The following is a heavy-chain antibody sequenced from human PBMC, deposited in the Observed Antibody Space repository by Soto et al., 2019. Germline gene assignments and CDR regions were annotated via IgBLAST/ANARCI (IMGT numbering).Heavy chain of an antibody. CDR1: GYTFSNFD. CDR3: ARDLGDFRSTSGVFLYGMDV. D-gene: IGHD3-3*01. CDR2: MDTRNGNT. V-gene: IGHV1-8*01. Sequence: QVQLVQSGAEVKKPGASVKVSCKASGYTFSNFDINWVRQAPGQGLEWVGWMDTRNGNTGYAEKFQGRVTLTGNTAISTAYMELSSLRSEDTAVYYCARDLGDFRSTSGVFLYGMDVWGQGTTVTVS. J-gene: IGHJ6*02.